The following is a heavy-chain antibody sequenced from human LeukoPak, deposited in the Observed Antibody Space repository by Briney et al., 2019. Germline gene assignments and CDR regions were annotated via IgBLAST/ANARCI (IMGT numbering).Heavy chain of an antibody. V-gene: IGHV3-48*03. Sequence: TGGSMRLSCAASGFTFSSYEMNWVRQAPGKGLEWVSYISSSGNTIYYADSVKGRFTISRDNAKNSLYLQMNSLRAEDTAVYYCARDPYYGDYVVWGQGTLVTVSS. CDR2: ISSSGNTI. J-gene: IGHJ4*02. CDR3: ARDPYYGDYVV. D-gene: IGHD4-17*01. CDR1: GFTFSSYE.